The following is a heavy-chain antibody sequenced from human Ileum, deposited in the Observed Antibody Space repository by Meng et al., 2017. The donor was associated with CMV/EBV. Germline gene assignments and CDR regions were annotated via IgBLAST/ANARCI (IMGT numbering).Heavy chain of an antibody. CDR3: ARESELLRFDH. J-gene: IGHJ4*02. V-gene: IGHV6-1*01. CDR1: GDSVSTNNVA. CDR2: TAYRSKWDY. D-gene: IGHD6-6*01. Sequence: QIQLQQSSPRLVKHSQTLSLTWDMYGDSVSTNNVAWNWIRQSPLRGLEWLGRTAYRSKWDYEYSVSVESRITISPDTSKNQFSLHLRSVTPEDTAIYYCARESELLRFDHWGQGTLVTVSS.